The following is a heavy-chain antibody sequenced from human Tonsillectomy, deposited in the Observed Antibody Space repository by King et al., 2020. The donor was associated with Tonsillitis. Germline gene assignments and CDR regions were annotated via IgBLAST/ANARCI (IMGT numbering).Heavy chain of an antibody. V-gene: IGHV3-30*18. CDR1: GFYFRAHG. CDR2: ISYDGSNM. Sequence: VQLVESGGGVVQPGRSLRLSCVASGFYFRAHGMHWVRQAPGKGLEGMAVISYDGSNMYYADSVKGRFTISRDNSKNTLYLQMNGLRAEDTAVYYCAKDFRGHCSGACFYGMDVWGQGTTVTVSS. J-gene: IGHJ6*02. CDR3: AKDFRGHCSGACFYGMDV. D-gene: IGHD2-15*01.